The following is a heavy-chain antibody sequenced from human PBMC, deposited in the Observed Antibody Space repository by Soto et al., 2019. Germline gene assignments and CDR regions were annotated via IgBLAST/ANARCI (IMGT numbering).Heavy chain of an antibody. D-gene: IGHD3-10*01. J-gene: IGHJ6*02. CDR2: IDPSDSYT. CDR3: ASPFSGSYLYGMDV. V-gene: IGHV5-10-1*01. CDR1: GYSFTSYW. Sequence: GESLKISCKGSGYSFTSYWISWVRQMPGKGLEWMGRIDPSDSYTNYSPSFQGHVTISADKSISTAYLQWSSLKASDTAMYYCASPFSGSYLYGMDVWGQGTTVTVSS.